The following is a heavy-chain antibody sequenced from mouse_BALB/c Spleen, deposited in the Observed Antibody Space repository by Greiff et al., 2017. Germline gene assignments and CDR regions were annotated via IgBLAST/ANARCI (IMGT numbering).Heavy chain of an antibody. J-gene: IGHJ2*01. CDR1: GFTFSSFG. CDR2: ISSGSSTI. Sequence: EVQLLESGGGLVQPGGSRKLSCAASGFTFSSFGMHWVRQAPEKGLEWVAYISSGSSTIYYADTVKGRFTISRDNPKNTLFLQMTSLRSEDTAMYYCARDDYGGDFDYWGQGTTLTVSS. D-gene: IGHD2-4*01. CDR3: ARDDYGGDFDY. V-gene: IGHV5-17*02.